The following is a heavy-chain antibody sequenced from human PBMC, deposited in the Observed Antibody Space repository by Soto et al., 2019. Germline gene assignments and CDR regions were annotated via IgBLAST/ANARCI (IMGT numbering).Heavy chain of an antibody. CDR2: INPNSGGT. CDR1: GYTFTDYY. CDR3: ARDQSPSSGWPGMDV. V-gene: IGHV1-2*02. Sequence: GASVKVSCKASGYTFTDYYMHWVRQAPGQGLEWMGWINPNSGGTNYAQKFQGRVTMTRDTSISTAYMELNRLRSDDTAVYYCARDQSPSSGWPGMDVWGQGTTVTSP. J-gene: IGHJ6*02. D-gene: IGHD6-19*01.